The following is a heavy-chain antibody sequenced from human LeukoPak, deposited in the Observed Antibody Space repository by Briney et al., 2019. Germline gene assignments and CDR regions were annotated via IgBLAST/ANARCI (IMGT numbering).Heavy chain of an antibody. D-gene: IGHD6-19*01. J-gene: IGHJ4*02. CDR3: ARVQRPGSSGWYPSSYYFDY. Sequence: PSETLSLTCTVSGGSISSSSYYWGWIRQPPGTGLEWIGSIYYSGSTYYNPSLKSRVTISVDTSKNQFSLKLSSVTAADTAVYYCARVQRPGSSGWYPSSYYFDYWGQGTLVTVSS. CDR2: IYYSGST. V-gene: IGHV4-39*07. CDR1: GGSISSSSYY.